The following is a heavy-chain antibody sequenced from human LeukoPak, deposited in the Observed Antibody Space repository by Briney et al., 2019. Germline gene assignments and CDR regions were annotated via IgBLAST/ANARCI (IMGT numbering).Heavy chain of an antibody. Sequence: GGSLRLSCAASGFTFSSYAMSWVRQAPGKGLEWVSATSGSGGSTYYADSVKGRFTISRDNSKNTLYLQMNSLRAEDTAVYYCAKDPHYYGSGSYYSGDYWGQGTLVTVSS. CDR3: AKDPHYYGSGSYYSGDY. D-gene: IGHD3-10*01. CDR2: TSGSGGST. J-gene: IGHJ4*02. CDR1: GFTFSSYA. V-gene: IGHV3-23*01.